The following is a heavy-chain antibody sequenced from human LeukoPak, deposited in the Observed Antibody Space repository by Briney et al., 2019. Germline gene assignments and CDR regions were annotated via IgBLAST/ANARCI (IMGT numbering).Heavy chain of an antibody. V-gene: IGHV4-39*01. CDR3: ARRLKGSGRTGY. CDR1: GGSLYIYNSY. CDR2: ILYSGDT. J-gene: IGHJ4*02. Sequence: SETLSLTCTVSGGSLYIYNSYWNWIRQSPGKGLEWIGSILYSGDTYYIPSLKSRVTISVDTSKNQFSLKLSSVTAADTAVYYCARRLKGSGRTGYWGQGTLVTVSS. D-gene: IGHD1-1*01.